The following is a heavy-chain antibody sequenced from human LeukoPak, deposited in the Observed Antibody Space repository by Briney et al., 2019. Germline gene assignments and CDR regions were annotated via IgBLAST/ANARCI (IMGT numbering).Heavy chain of an antibody. CDR2: INSDGSST. J-gene: IGHJ6*02. CDR1: GFTFSGYW. D-gene: IGHD3-22*01. V-gene: IGHV3-74*01. Sequence: GGSLRLSCAASGFTFSGYWMHWVRQAPGKGLVWVSRINSDGSSTSYADSVKGRFTISRDNAKNTLYLQMNSLRAEDTAVYYCARVGDSSGYYGYYYYYYGMDVWGQGTTVTVSS. CDR3: ARVGDSSGYYGYYYYYYGMDV.